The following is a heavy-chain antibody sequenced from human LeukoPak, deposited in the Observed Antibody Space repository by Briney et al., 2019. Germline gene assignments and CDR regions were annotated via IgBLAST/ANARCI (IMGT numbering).Heavy chain of an antibody. CDR2: INPNSGGT. CDR1: GYTFTGYY. Sequence: ASVKVSCKASGYTFTGYYMHWVRQAPGQGLEWMGWINPNSGGTNYAQKFQGRVIMTRDTSISTAYMELSRLRSDDTAVYYCARVLPPLDPAAWGASFDYWGQGTLVTVSS. CDR3: ARVLPPLDPAAWGASFDY. J-gene: IGHJ4*02. D-gene: IGHD2-2*01. V-gene: IGHV1-2*02.